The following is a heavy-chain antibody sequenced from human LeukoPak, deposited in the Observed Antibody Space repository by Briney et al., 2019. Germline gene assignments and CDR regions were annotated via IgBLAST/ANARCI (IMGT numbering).Heavy chain of an antibody. J-gene: IGHJ4*01. CDR1: GYTFTSYD. Sequence: ASVKVSCKASGYTFTSYDINWVRQATGQGLEWMGWMNPNSGNTAYAQKFQGRVTMTRNTSTSTAYMELSSLRSDDTAVYYCARGTRDYDILTGYSKPRFDYWGHGTLVTVCS. CDR2: MNPNSGNT. V-gene: IGHV1-8*01. CDR3: ARGTRDYDILTGYSKPRFDY. D-gene: IGHD3-9*01.